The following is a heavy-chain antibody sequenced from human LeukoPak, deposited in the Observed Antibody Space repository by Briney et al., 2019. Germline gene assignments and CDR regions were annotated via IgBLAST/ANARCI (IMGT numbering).Heavy chain of an antibody. CDR3: ARDQAVAGALDY. D-gene: IGHD6-19*01. CDR2: INPSGGST. J-gene: IGHJ4*02. Sequence: ASVKVSCKASGYPFSTHYMYWVRQAPGQGLEWMGIINPSGGSTSYAQKFQGRVTMTRDMSTNSVFMELRSLRAEDTALYYCARDQAVAGALDYWGQGTLVTVSS. CDR1: GYPFSTHY. V-gene: IGHV1-46*01.